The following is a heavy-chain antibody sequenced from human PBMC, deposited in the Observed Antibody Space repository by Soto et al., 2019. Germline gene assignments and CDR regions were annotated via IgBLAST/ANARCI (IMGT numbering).Heavy chain of an antibody. CDR3: AKGRESSGASN. Sequence: QVQLVESGGGVVQPGRSLRLSCAASGFTFSSYGVHWVRQAPGKGLEWVAVISYDGSNKYYADSVKGRFTISRDNSKNTLYLQMNSLRAEDTAVYYCAKGRESSGASNWGQGTLVTVSS. D-gene: IGHD6-19*01. J-gene: IGHJ4*02. V-gene: IGHV3-30*18. CDR1: GFTFSSYG. CDR2: ISYDGSNK.